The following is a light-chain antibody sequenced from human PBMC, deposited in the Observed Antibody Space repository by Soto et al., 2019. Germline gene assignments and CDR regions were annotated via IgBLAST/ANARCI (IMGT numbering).Light chain of an antibody. V-gene: IGKV3-20*01. J-gene: IGKJ3*01. CDR3: HQYGSFPGT. CDR2: DAS. CDR1: QSVSSSY. Sequence: EIVLTQSPGTLSLSPGERATLSCRASQSVSSSYLAWYQHKPGQAPRLLIYDASSRATGIPDRFSGSGSGTDFTLTISRLEPEDFAVYYCHQYGSFPGTFGPGTKVDIK.